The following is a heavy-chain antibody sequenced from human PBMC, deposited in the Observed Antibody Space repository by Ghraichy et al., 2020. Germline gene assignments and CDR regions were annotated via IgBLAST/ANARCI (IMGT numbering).Heavy chain of an antibody. CDR1: NDSMKNYY. V-gene: IGHV4-59*01. CDR2: IYHTGST. Sequence: SETLSLTCTVSNDSMKNYYWSWIRQPPGKGLEWIGHIYHTGSTNYNPSLKSRVTISVDTPKNQFSLKLTSVTAADTAVYYCARDRESTFDYWVKGTRVTVSS. CDR3: ARDRESTFDY. D-gene: IGHD1-26*01. J-gene: IGHJ4*02.